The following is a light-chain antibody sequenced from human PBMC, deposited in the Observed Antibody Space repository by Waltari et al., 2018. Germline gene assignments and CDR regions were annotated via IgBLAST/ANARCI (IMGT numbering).Light chain of an antibody. V-gene: IGLV2-11*01. CDR2: DTN. Sequence: QSALTQPRSVSASPGQSVTISCTGPSRDVGGYNFVSWYQQHPGKAPNLMIYDTNKRPSGVPDRFSGSKSGNTASLTISGLQADDEADYYCCSYAGTFTPFVFGTETRVTVL. CDR1: SRDVGGYNF. CDR3: CSYAGTFTPFV. J-gene: IGLJ1*01.